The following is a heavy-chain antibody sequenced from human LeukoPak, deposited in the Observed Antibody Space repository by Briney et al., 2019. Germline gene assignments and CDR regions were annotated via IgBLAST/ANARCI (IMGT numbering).Heavy chain of an antibody. CDR3: ARDIEGSKFDY. V-gene: IGHV1-18*01. Sequence: ASVKVSCKASGYTFTSYGISWVRQAPGQGLEWMGWISAYNGNTNYAQKLQGRVTMTTDTSTSTGYMELRSLRSDDTAVSYCARDIEGSKFDYWGQGTLVTVSS. J-gene: IGHJ4*02. CDR2: ISAYNGNT. CDR1: GYTFTSYG. D-gene: IGHD2-15*01.